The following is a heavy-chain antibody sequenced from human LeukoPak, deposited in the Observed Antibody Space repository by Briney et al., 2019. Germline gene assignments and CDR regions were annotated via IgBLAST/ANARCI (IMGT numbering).Heavy chain of an antibody. V-gene: IGHV3-9*01. CDR1: GFIFNNYA. J-gene: IGHJ4*02. Sequence: GGSLRLSCAGSGFIFNNYAMHWVRQPPGKGLERVSGISWNSGSIDYADSVKGRFTISRDNAKNSLYLQMNSLRVEDTAFYYCAKDNRRHYTSGPNPDSLHWGQGALVTVSS. CDR2: ISWNSGSI. CDR3: AKDNRRHYTSGPNPDSLH. D-gene: IGHD6-19*01.